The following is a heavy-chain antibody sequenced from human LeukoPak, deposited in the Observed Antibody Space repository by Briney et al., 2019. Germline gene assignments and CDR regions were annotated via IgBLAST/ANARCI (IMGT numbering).Heavy chain of an antibody. J-gene: IGHJ3*02. V-gene: IGHV3-23*01. Sequence: PGGSLRLSCAASGFTFSSYGMSWVRQAPGKGLEWVSAISGSGGSTYYADSVKGRFTIPRDNSKNTLYLQMNSLRAEDTAVYYCAKDVDSSGQIWGQGTMVTVSS. D-gene: IGHD3-22*01. CDR1: GFTFSSYG. CDR3: AKDVDSSGQI. CDR2: ISGSGGST.